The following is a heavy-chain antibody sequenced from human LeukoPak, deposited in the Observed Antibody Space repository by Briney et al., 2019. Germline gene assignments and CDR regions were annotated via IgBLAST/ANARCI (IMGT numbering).Heavy chain of an antibody. D-gene: IGHD3-22*01. Sequence: PSETLSLTCAVYGGSFSGYYWSWIRQPPGKGLEWIGEINHSGSTNYNPSLKSRVTISVDTSKNQFSLKLSSVTAADTAVYYCARLGGAGREFYYDSSGYYYAYWGQGTLVTVSS. CDR1: GGSFSGYY. J-gene: IGHJ4*02. V-gene: IGHV4-34*01. CDR2: INHSGST. CDR3: ARLGGAGREFYYDSSGYYYAY.